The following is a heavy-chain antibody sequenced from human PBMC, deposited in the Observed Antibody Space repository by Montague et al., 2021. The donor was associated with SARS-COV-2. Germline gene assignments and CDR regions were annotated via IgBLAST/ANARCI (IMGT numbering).Heavy chain of an antibody. D-gene: IGHD4-23*01. CDR2: IYYSGST. Sequence: SETLSLTCAGYGDSISTYYWSWIRKPHGKGLERIGYIYYSGSTYYTPSLKSRVSFSVDASKNEFSLRLTSVSAADTAVYYCARGGGDYGGNPFDYWGQGTLVTVSS. CDR1: GDSISTYY. V-gene: IGHV4-59*01. J-gene: IGHJ4*02. CDR3: ARGGGDYGGNPFDY.